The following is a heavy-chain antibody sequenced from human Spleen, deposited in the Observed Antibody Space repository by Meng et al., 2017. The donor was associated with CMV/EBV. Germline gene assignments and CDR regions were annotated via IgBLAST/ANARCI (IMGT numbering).Heavy chain of an antibody. D-gene: IGHD5-18*01. J-gene: IGHJ6*02. V-gene: IGHV1-69*10. Sequence: SVKVSCKASGGTFNYYAISWVRQAPGQGLEWMGGVIPIFGISNYAQKFQGRVTITADKSTNTAYVELSSLRPEDTAVYYCARVWDNTAMVRDYYAMDVWGQGTTVTVSS. CDR3: ARVWDNTAMVRDYYAMDV. CDR2: VIPIFGIS. CDR1: GGTFNYYA.